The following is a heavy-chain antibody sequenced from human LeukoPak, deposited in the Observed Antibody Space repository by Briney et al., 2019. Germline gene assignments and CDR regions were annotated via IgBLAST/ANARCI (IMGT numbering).Heavy chain of an antibody. CDR2: ISGSGGGT. CDR3: ARGNDYGDFGPTHIDY. D-gene: IGHD4-17*01. V-gene: IGHV3-23*01. J-gene: IGHJ4*02. Sequence: GGSLRLSCAASGFTFSSYAMSWVRQAPGKGLEWVSAISGSGGGTYYADSVKGRFTISRDNSKNTLYLQMNSLRAEDTAVYYCARGNDYGDFGPTHIDYWGQGTLVTVSS. CDR1: GFTFSSYA.